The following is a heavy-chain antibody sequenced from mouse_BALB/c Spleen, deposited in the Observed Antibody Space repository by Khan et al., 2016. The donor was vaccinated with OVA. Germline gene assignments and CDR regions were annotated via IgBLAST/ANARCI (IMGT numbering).Heavy chain of an antibody. V-gene: IGHV5-6*01. D-gene: IGHD4-1*01. J-gene: IGHJ3*01. CDR2: INSDGYYT. CDR3: ASHLTGSFAY. CDR1: GFTFSTYG. Sequence: EVQRVESGGDLVKPGGSLRLSCAASGFTFSTYGMSWVRQFPDKRLEWVATINSDGYYTYYPDTLKGRFTIYRNNAENTLDLQISSLKSEDTAIYYCASHLTGSFAYWGHGTLVTVSA.